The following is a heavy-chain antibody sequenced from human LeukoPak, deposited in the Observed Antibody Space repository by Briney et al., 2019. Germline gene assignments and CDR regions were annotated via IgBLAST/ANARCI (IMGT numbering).Heavy chain of an antibody. D-gene: IGHD6-13*01. V-gene: IGHV4-39*01. Sequence: SETLSLTCTVSGDSISSSRYYWSWIRQPPGKGLEWIGSIYYSGSTYYNPSLKSRVTIAVDTSKNQFSLKLSSVAAADTAVYYCARDVRIAAAGPYYFDYWGQGTLVTVSS. CDR1: GDSISSSRYY. CDR3: ARDVRIAAAGPYYFDY. CDR2: IYYSGST. J-gene: IGHJ4*02.